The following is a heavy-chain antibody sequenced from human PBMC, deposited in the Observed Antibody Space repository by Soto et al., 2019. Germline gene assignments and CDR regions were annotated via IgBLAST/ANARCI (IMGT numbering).Heavy chain of an antibody. V-gene: IGHV1-69*13. J-gene: IGHJ3*02. CDR2: IIPIFGTA. CDR1: GGTFSSYA. CDR3: ARGADFGVVINDAFDI. D-gene: IGHD3-3*01. Sequence: SVKVSCKASGGTFSSYAISWVRQAPGQGLEWMGGIIPIFGTANYAQKFQGRVTITADESTSTAYMELSSLRSEDTAVYYCARGADFGVVINDAFDIWGQGTMVTVSS.